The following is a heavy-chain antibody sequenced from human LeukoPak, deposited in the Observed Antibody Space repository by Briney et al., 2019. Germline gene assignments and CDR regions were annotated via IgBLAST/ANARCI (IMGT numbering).Heavy chain of an antibody. D-gene: IGHD3-22*01. V-gene: IGHV3-21*01. J-gene: IGHJ4*02. Sequence: KPGGSLRLSCAASGFTFSSYSMNWVRQAPGKGLEWVSSISSSSSYIYYADSVKGRFTISRDNAKNSLYLQMNSLRAEDTAVYYCARDLPTYTDYYDSSGYYLDYWGQGTLVTVSS. CDR1: GFTFSSYS. CDR3: ARDLPTYTDYYDSSGYYLDY. CDR2: ISSSSSYI.